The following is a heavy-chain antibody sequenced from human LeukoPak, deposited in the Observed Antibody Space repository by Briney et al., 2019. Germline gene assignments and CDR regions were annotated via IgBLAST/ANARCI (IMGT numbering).Heavy chain of an antibody. V-gene: IGHV3-21*01. CDR2: ITSGDTYI. Sequence: GGSLRLSCAASGFTFSSYSMNWVRQDPVRGLEWVSSITSGDTYIYYADSVKGRFTISRDNAKNSLYLQMDSLRAEDTAVYYCASGYSSGWYTKGAEYFQRWGQGTLVTVSS. D-gene: IGHD6-19*01. CDR3: ASGYSSGWYTKGAEYFQR. CDR1: GFTFSSYS. J-gene: IGHJ1*01.